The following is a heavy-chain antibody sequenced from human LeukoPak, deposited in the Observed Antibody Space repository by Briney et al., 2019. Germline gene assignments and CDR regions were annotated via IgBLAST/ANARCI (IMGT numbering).Heavy chain of an antibody. V-gene: IGHV3-30*18. CDR2: ISYDGSNK. D-gene: IGHD3-10*01. CDR1: GFTFSSYG. J-gene: IGHJ3*02. Sequence: GRSLRLSCAASGFTFSSYGMHWVRQAPGKGLEWVAVISYDGSNKYYADFVKGRFTISRDNSKNTLYLQMNSLRAEDTAVYYCAKDIHYYGSGSALVGAFDIWGQGTMVTVSS. CDR3: AKDIHYYGSGSALVGAFDI.